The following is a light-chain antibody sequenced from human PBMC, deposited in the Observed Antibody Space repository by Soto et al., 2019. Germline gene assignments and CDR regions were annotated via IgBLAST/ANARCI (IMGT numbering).Light chain of an antibody. Sequence: DIQLTQSPSSLSASAGDRVTITCRASQSITNYLTWYQQKLGQPPKLLIYAASSLHSGIPSRFRGSGSGTDFTLTISSLQTEDCAGYYCQQSYSTPCTFGPGTRVDLK. CDR2: AAS. CDR1: QSITNY. J-gene: IGKJ3*01. V-gene: IGKV1-39*01. CDR3: QQSYSTPCT.